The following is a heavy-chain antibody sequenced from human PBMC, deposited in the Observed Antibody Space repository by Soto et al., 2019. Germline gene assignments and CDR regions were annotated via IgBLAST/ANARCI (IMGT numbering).Heavy chain of an antibody. Sequence: QVQLVQSGAEVKKPGSSVKVSCKASGGTFSSYTISWVRQAPGQGLEWMGRIIPILSIANYAQKFQGRVTYNADKSTGXXYXEXXRLSSEDTAVYYCAREGPYYYDSSVTIGTSWWFDPWGQGTLVTVSS. CDR2: IIPILSIA. CDR1: GGTFSSYT. CDR3: AREGPYYYDSSVTIGTSWWFDP. D-gene: IGHD3-22*01. V-gene: IGHV1-69*08. J-gene: IGHJ5*02.